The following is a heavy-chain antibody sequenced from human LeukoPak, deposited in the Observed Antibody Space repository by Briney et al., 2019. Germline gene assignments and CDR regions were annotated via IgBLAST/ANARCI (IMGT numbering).Heavy chain of an antibody. CDR1: GFTISSNY. V-gene: IGHV4-59*01. CDR3: ARDRSPLSENWFDP. Sequence: SETLSLTCTVSGFTISSNYWSWIRQPPGKGLEWIGYIYYSGSTNYNPSLKSRVTISVDTSKNQFSLKLSSVTAADTAVYYCARDRSPLSENWFDPWGQGTLVTVSS. J-gene: IGHJ5*02. D-gene: IGHD1-14*01. CDR2: IYYSGST.